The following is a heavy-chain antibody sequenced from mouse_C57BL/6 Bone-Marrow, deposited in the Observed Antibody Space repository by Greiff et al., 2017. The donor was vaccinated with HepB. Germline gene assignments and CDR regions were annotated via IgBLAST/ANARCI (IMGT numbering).Heavy chain of an antibody. J-gene: IGHJ4*01. V-gene: IGHV5-16*01. CDR2: INYDGSST. Sequence: DVKLVESEGGLVQPGSSMKLSCTASGFTFSDYYMAWVRQVPEKGLEWVANINYDGSSTYYLDSLKSRFIISRDNAKNILYLQMSSLKSEDTATYYCARGILYAMDYWGQGTSVTVSS. CDR1: GFTFSDYY. CDR3: ARGILYAMDY.